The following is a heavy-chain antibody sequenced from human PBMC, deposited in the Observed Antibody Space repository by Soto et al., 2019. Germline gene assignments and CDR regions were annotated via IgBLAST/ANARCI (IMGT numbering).Heavy chain of an antibody. D-gene: IGHD4-17*01. CDR2: IYYSGST. Sequence: PSETLSLTCTVSGGPISSSSYYWGWIRHPPGKGLEWIGSIYYSGSTYYNPSLKSRVTISVDTSKNQFSLKLSSVTAADTAVYYCAGRKMEGYGDYGNYYYYYGMDVWGQGTTVTVSS. CDR3: AGRKMEGYGDYGNYYYYYGMDV. CDR1: GGPISSSSYY. J-gene: IGHJ6*02. V-gene: IGHV4-39*01.